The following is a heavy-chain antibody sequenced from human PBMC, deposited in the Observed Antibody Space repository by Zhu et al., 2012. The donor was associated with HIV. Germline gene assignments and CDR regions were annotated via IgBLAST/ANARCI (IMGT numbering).Heavy chain of an antibody. J-gene: IGHJ4*02. CDR2: IFHSGRV. CDR1: GYSIDNGYY. D-gene: IGHD5-18*01. CDR3: ARGLGERGYSYGGVDY. V-gene: IGHV4-38-2*02. Sequence: LKESGPRLVKTSETLSLTCSVSGYSIDNGYYWGWVRQPPGKGLEWIGSIFHSGRVASNPSLQSRVTVSVDTSRNQFSLEMTSVTAADTAVYYCARGLGERGYSYGGVDYVGPGNSGRRLL.